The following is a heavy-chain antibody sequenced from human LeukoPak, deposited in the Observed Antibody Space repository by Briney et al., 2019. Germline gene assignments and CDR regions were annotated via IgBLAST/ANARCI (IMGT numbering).Heavy chain of an antibody. CDR2: MNPNSGNT. V-gene: IGHV1-8*01. J-gene: IGHJ4*02. CDR3: ARAYSSGWYHPPLMVN. Sequence: ASVKVSCKASGYTFTSYDINWVRQATGQGLEWMGWMNPNSGNTGYAQKFQGRVTMTRNTSISTAYMELSSLRSEDTAVYYCARAYSSGWYHPPLMVNWGQGTLVTVSS. CDR1: GYTFTSYD. D-gene: IGHD6-19*01.